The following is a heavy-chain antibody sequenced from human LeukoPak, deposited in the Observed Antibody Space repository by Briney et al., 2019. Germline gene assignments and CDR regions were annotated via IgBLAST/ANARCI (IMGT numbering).Heavy chain of an antibody. Sequence: PSETLSLTCAVYGGSFSGYYWSWIRQPPGKGLEWIGEINHSGSTNYNPSLKSRVTISVDTSKNQFSLKLSSVTAADTAVYYCASEVVNWGQGTLVTVSS. CDR1: GGSFSGYY. CDR3: ASEVVN. V-gene: IGHV4-34*01. D-gene: IGHD4-23*01. J-gene: IGHJ4*02. CDR2: INHSGST.